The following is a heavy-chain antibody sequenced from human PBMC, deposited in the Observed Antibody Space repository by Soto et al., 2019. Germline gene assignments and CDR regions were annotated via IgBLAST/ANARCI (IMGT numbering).Heavy chain of an antibody. Sequence: QVQLQQWGAGLLKPSETLSLTCAVYGGSFSGYYWSWIRQPPGKGLEWIGEINHSGSTNYNPSLTSRVTISVDTSKNQFSLRLSSVTAADAAVYYCARGWYEGYWGQGTLVTVSS. V-gene: IGHV4-34*01. J-gene: IGHJ4*02. CDR2: INHSGST. CDR3: ARGWYEGY. D-gene: IGHD6-13*01. CDR1: GGSFSGYY.